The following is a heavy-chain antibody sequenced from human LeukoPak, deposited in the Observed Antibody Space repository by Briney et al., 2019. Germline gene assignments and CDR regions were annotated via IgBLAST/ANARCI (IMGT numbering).Heavy chain of an antibody. CDR1: GGSISSSSYY. D-gene: IGHD6-19*01. Sequence: PSETLSLTCTVSGGSISSSSYYWGWIRQPPGKGLEWIGSIYYSGSTYYNPSLKSRVTISVDRSKNQFSLRLSSVTAADTAVYYCARGYGPPNSGWSHVDVWGQGTTVTVSS. J-gene: IGHJ6*02. CDR2: IYYSGST. CDR3: ARGYGPPNSGWSHVDV. V-gene: IGHV4-39*07.